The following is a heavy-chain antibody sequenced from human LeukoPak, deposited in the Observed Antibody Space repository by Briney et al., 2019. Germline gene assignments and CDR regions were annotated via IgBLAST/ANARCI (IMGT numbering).Heavy chain of an antibody. D-gene: IGHD3-16*01. CDR1: GFTFSSYA. V-gene: IGHV3-23*01. CDR2: ISGSGGSA. Sequence: GGSLRLSCAASGFTFSSYAMSWVRQAPGKGLEWVSAISGSGGSAYYADSVKGRFTISRDNSKNTLYLQMNSLRAEDTAVYYCAKSTYDYVWGTAKDWGQGTLVTVSS. CDR3: AKSTYDYVWGTAKD. J-gene: IGHJ4*02.